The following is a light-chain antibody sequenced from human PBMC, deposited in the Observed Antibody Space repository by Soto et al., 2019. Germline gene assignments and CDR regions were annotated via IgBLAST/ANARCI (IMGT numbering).Light chain of an antibody. J-gene: IGLJ1*01. CDR2: EVS. Sequence: LTQPASVSWSPGQSMTISCTGTSSDVGGYNYVSWYQQHPGKAPKLMIYEVSNRPSGVSNRFSGSKSGNTASLTISGLQAEDEADYYCGSYASNIYVFGTGTEGTVL. CDR1: SSDVGGYNY. V-gene: IGLV2-14*01. CDR3: GSYASNIYV.